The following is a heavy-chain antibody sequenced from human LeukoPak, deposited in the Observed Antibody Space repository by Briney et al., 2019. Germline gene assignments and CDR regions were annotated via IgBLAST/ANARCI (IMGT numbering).Heavy chain of an antibody. V-gene: IGHV1-69*13. D-gene: IGHD3-10*01. CDR3: ASDYYGSGTFFDC. J-gene: IGHJ4*02. CDR1: GGTFSSYA. CDR2: IIPIFDTP. Sequence: GASVKVSCKASGGTFSSYAISWVRQAPGQGLEWMGGIIPIFDTPNYAQKFQGRVTITADESTSTAYMELSSLRSEDTAVYYCASDYYGSGTFFDCWGQGTLVTVSS.